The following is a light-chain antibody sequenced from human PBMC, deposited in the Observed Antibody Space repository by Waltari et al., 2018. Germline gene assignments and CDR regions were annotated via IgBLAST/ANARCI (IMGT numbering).Light chain of an antibody. V-gene: IGLV2-11*01. J-gene: IGLJ1*01. Sequence: QSALTQPRSVSGSPGQSVTISCTGTNSDVGGYNYVSWYQHHPGKAPKLMIYDVSKRPSGFPYRFAGSKSGNTASLTISGLQAEDEADYYCCSYAGIYTYVFGTGTKVTVL. CDR2: DVS. CDR1: NSDVGGYNY. CDR3: CSYAGIYTYV.